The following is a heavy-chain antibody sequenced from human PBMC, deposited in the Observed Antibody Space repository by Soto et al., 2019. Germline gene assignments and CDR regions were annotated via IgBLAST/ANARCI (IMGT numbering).Heavy chain of an antibody. J-gene: IGHJ4*02. Sequence: EVQLVESGGGLVQPGGALRLSCAAAGCTFSSYAMHWVRQAPGKGLEYVSAISSNGGSTYYANSVKGRFTISRDNSKKALYLQMGSLRAEDMTVYYCARDGGDSSSWWNYVDYWGQGTLVSVSS. CDR3: ARDGGDSSSWWNYVDY. CDR1: GCTFSSYA. D-gene: IGHD6-13*01. CDR2: ISSNGGST. V-gene: IGHV3-64*01.